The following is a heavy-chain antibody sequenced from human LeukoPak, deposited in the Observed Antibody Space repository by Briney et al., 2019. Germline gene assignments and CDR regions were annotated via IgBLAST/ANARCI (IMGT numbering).Heavy chain of an antibody. J-gene: IGHJ4*02. Sequence: GGSLRLSCAGSGFTFSSNAMSWVRQAAGKGLEWVSSISDSGDFTYYADSVKGRFTISRDNAKNSLYLQMNSLRAEDTAVYYCARSRGAGPGAYFDYWGQGTLITVSS. V-gene: IGHV3-23*01. CDR3: ARSRGAGPGAYFDY. CDR2: ISDSGDFT. D-gene: IGHD6-19*01. CDR1: GFTFSSNA.